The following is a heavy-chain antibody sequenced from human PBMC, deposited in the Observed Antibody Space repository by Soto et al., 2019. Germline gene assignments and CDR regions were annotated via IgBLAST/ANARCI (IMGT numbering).Heavy chain of an antibody. CDR3: AKDQRIAAASYYYYGMDV. J-gene: IGHJ6*02. Sequence: PGGSLRLSCAASGFTFSSYAMSWVRQAPGKGLEWVPAISGSGGSTYYADSVKGRFTISRDNAKNSLYLQMNSLRAEDTALYYCAKDQRIAAASYYYYGMDVWGQGTTVTVSS. V-gene: IGHV3-23*01. CDR1: GFTFSSYA. D-gene: IGHD6-13*01. CDR2: ISGSGGST.